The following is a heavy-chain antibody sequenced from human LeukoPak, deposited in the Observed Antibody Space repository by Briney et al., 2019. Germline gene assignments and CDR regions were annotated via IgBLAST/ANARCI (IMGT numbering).Heavy chain of an antibody. V-gene: IGHV3-30*03. CDR3: ARDQTITPIVYYGMDV. D-gene: IGHD5-24*01. CDR1: GFPFSSYG. J-gene: IGHJ6*02. CDR2: ISYDGSNK. Sequence: PGGSLRLSCAASGFPFSSYGMHWVRQAPGKGLEWVAVISYDGSNKYYADSVKGRFTISRDNSKNTLYLQMNSLRAEDTAVYYCARDQTITPIVYYGMDVWGQGTTVTVSS.